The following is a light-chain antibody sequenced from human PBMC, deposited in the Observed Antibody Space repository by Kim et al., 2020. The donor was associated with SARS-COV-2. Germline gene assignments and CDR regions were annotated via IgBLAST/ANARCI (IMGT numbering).Light chain of an antibody. Sequence: GQKVTTSGSASSSNIGSNYVYYYQQLPGTAPNILIYRNNQRPSGVPDRFSGSKSGTSASLAISRLRSEDEADYYCAAWDDSLSGWVFGGGTQLTVL. J-gene: IGLJ3*02. V-gene: IGLV1-47*01. CDR2: RNN. CDR3: AAWDDSLSGWV. CDR1: SSNIGSNY.